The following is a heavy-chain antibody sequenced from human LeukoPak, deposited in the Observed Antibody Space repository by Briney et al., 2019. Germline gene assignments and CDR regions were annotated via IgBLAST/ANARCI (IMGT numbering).Heavy chain of an antibody. CDR2: IYYSGST. Sequence: SETLSLTCTVSGGSISSYYWSWIRQPPGKGLEWIGYIYYSGSTNYNPSLKSRVTISLDTSKNQFSLKLSSVTAADTAVYYCARDRYYYDSSGYLFDYWGQGTLVTVSS. CDR3: ARDRYYYDSSGYLFDY. D-gene: IGHD3-22*01. V-gene: IGHV4-59*01. CDR1: GGSISSYY. J-gene: IGHJ4*02.